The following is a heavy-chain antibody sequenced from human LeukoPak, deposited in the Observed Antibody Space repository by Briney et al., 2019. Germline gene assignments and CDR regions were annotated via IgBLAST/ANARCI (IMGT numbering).Heavy chain of an antibody. V-gene: IGHV3-30*18. CDR1: GFTLSSYG. D-gene: IGHD2/OR15-2a*01. J-gene: IGHJ5*02. Sequence: GGSLRLSCAASGFTLSSYGMHWVRQAPGKGLEWVAIISYDRTNKYYADSVKGRFTISRDNSKNTLYLQMNNLRAEDAAVYYCAKSNRAGFDPWGQGTLVTVSS. CDR2: ISYDRTNK. CDR3: AKSNRAGFDP.